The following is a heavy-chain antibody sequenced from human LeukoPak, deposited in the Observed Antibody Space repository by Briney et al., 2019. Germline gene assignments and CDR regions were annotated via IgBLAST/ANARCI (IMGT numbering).Heavy chain of an antibody. CDR3: ATTLTAGTYRYFQH. D-gene: IGHD6-19*01. Sequence: ASVKVSCKASGYIFTTYAMHWVRQPPGQRLEWMGWINAGNGNTKYSQKFQGRVTITRDTSASTAYMELSSLRSEDTAVYYCATTLTAGTYRYFQHWGQGTLVTVSS. V-gene: IGHV1-3*01. J-gene: IGHJ1*01. CDR2: INAGNGNT. CDR1: GYIFTTYA.